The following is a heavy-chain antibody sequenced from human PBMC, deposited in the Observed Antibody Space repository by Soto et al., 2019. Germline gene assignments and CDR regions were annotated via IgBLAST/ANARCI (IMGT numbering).Heavy chain of an antibody. CDR2: INPNSGGT. J-gene: IGHJ4*02. CDR1: GYTFTGYY. D-gene: IGHD2-21*01. Sequence: QVQLVQSGAEVKKPGASVKVSCKASGYTFTGYYMHWVRQAPGQGLEWMGWINPNSGGTNYARKCQGWVTMTRDTSISTAYMEVSRLRSDDTAVYYCARGFRKSSVFPFDYWGQGTLVTVSS. V-gene: IGHV1-2*04. CDR3: ARGFRKSSVFPFDY.